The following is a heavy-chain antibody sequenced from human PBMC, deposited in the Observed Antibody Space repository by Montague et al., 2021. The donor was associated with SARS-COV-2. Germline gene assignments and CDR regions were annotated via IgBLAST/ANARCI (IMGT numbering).Heavy chain of an antibody. CDR3: ARDIRIPMLIVIQGYGMDV. CDR1: GASISSPSYY. J-gene: IGHJ6*02. D-gene: IGHD3-22*01. V-gene: IGHV4-39*07. CDR2: IYYSGST. Sequence: SETLSLTCTVSGASISSPSYYWGWIRQPPGMGLEWIGSIYYSGSTYYNPSLKSRITISVDTSKNQFSLRLTSVTAADTAVYYCARDIRIPMLIVIQGYGMDVWGQGTTVTVSS.